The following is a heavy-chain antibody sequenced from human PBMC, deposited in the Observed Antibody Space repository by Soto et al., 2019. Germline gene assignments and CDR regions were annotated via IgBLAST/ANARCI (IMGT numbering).Heavy chain of an antibody. CDR3: ARWDGYGDV. Sequence: VGSLRLSCAASGFSFSTYSMAWVRQTPGKGLAWVSGLSGGGSNTFYADSVQGRFTISVDNSKNTVYLQMNSLRVEDTAVYYCARWDGYGDVWGQGTLVTVSS. V-gene: IGHV3-23*01. CDR2: LSGGGSNT. CDR1: GFSFSTYS. J-gene: IGHJ4*02. D-gene: IGHD4-17*01.